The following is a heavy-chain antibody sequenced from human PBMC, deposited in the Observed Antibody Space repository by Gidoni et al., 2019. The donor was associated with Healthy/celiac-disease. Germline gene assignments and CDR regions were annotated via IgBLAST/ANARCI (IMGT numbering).Heavy chain of an antibody. V-gene: IGHV5-51*01. J-gene: IGHJ4*02. CDR3: ARHVRGIAAVGTVFDY. CDR2: IYPGDSDT. D-gene: IGHD6-13*01. CDR1: GYSFTNSW. Sequence: EVQLEQSGAEVKTPGESLKISCKGSGYSFTNSWIGWVRQMPGKGLEWMGIIYPGDSDTRYSPSFQGQVTISADKSISTAYLQWSSLKASDTAMYYCARHVRGIAAVGTVFDYWGQGTLVTVSS.